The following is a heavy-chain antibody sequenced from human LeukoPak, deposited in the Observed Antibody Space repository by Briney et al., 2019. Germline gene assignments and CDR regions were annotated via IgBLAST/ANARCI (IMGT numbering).Heavy chain of an antibody. D-gene: IGHD2-2*01. V-gene: IGHV4-39*01. J-gene: IGHJ6*03. CDR3: ARPTAEEYCSSTSCYLGPLGYMDV. CDR2: IYYSGST. CDR1: GGSISSSSYY. Sequence: PSETLSLTCTVSGGSISSSSYYWGWIRQPPGKGLEWIGSIYYSGSTYYNPSLKSRVTISVDTSKNQVSLELSSVTAADTAVYYCARPTAEEYCSSTSCYLGPLGYMDVWGKGTTVTVSS.